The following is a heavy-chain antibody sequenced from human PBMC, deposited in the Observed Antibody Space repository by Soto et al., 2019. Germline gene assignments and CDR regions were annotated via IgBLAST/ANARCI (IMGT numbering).Heavy chain of an antibody. Sequence: QVQLLQSGAEVKKPGASVKVSCKASGYTFTNYGITWVRQAPGQGLEWMGWISAYNGNTHYTQRLQGRVTMTTDTSTSTAYMELRGLRSDDTAVYYCPRVRQLVGYFYSYMDVWGKGTTVTVSS. D-gene: IGHD6-6*01. CDR2: ISAYNGNT. CDR1: GYTFTNYG. V-gene: IGHV1-18*01. J-gene: IGHJ6*03. CDR3: PRVRQLVGYFYSYMDV.